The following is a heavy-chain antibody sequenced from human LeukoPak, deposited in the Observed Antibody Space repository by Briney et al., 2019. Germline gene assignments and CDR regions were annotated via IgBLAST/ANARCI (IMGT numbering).Heavy chain of an antibody. Sequence: QPGGSLRLSCAASGFTVSSNYMSWVRQAPGKGLEWVSVIYSGGSTYYADSVKGRFTISRDNSKNTLYLQMNSLRAEDTAVYYCARGSGSYRTPYYYMDVWGTGTTVTVSS. V-gene: IGHV3-53*01. D-gene: IGHD3-10*01. J-gene: IGHJ6*03. CDR2: IYSGGST. CDR1: GFTVSSNY. CDR3: ARGSGSYRTPYYYMDV.